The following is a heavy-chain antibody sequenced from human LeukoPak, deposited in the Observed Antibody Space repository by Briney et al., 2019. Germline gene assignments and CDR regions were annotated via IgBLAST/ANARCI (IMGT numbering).Heavy chain of an antibody. Sequence: PGGSLRLSCEASGFTFSSYAMSWVRQAPGKGLEGVSGIRGSGGSTNYADSVKGRFTISRDNSKNTLYLQMNSLRAEDTAVYYCATQYYDFWSGYYHFDYWGQGTLVTVSS. D-gene: IGHD3-3*01. CDR3: ATQYYDFWSGYYHFDY. J-gene: IGHJ4*02. CDR2: IRGSGGST. V-gene: IGHV3-23*01. CDR1: GFTFSSYA.